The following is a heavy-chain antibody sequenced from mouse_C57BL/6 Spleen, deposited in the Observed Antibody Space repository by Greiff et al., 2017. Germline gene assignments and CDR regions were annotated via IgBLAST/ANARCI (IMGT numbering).Heavy chain of an antibody. J-gene: IGHJ3*01. V-gene: IGHV14-4*01. D-gene: IGHD1-1*01. CDR2: IDPENGDT. CDR1: GFNITDDY. Sequence: VQLKESGAELVRPGASVKLSCTASGFNITDDYMHWVKQRPEQGLEWIGWIDPENGDTEYASKFQGKATITADTSSNTAYLQLSSLTSEDTAVYYCTTLYGSSSWFAYWGQGTLVTVSA. CDR3: TTLYGSSSWFAY.